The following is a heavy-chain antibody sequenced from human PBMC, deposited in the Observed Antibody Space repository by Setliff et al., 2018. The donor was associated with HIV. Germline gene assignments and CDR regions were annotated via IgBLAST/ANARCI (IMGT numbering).Heavy chain of an antibody. CDR2: VSIGASSI. CDR3: ARLSPPDDYGDLGGVDY. D-gene: IGHD4-17*01. Sequence: HPGESLRLSCAASGFTFSTNEMNWVRQAPGKGLEWVAYVSIGASSIYYADSVKGRFTIYSDNTKNSLFMQMNSLNAEDTAVYYCARLSPPDDYGDLGGVDYWGQGTLVTVSS. J-gene: IGHJ4*02. CDR1: GFTFSTNE. V-gene: IGHV3-48*03.